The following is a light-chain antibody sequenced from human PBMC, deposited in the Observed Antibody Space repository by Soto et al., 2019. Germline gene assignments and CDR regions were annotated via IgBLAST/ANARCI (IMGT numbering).Light chain of an antibody. Sequence: QPVLTQSPSASASLGASVKLTCTLSGGHSSYAIAWHQQQPEKGPRYLMKLNSDGSHSKGDGIPDRFSGSSSGAERYLTISSLQSEDEADYYCQTWGTGIHVFGGGTQLTVL. CDR1: GGHSSYA. CDR2: LNSDGSH. CDR3: QTWGTGIHV. V-gene: IGLV4-69*01. J-gene: IGLJ7*01.